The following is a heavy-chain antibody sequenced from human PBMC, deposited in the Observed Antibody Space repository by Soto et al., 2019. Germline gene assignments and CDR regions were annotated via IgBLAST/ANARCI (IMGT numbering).Heavy chain of an antibody. D-gene: IGHD5-18*01. CDR2: IIPIFGTA. CDR1: GGSFTYT. Sequence: SVKVSCKASGGSFTYTLSWVRQAPGQGLEWMGGIIPIFGTANHAQKFQGRVTITADESTKTAYMELSTLRSEDTAVYYCARLHSHGTYGMDVWGQGTTVTVSS. J-gene: IGHJ6*02. V-gene: IGHV1-69*13. CDR3: ARLHSHGTYGMDV.